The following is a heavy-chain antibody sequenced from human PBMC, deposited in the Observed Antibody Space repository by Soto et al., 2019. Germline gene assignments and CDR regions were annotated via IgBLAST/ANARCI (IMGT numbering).Heavy chain of an antibody. CDR1: GFTFSSYW. J-gene: IGHJ6*02. V-gene: IGHV3-74*01. Sequence: GGSLRLSCAASGFTFSSYWMHWVRQAPGKGLVWVSRINSDGSSTSYADSVKGRFTISRDNAKNTLYLQMNSLRAEDTAVYYCARDLGYSSSWYLYYYYYGMDVWGQGTTVTVSS. CDR2: INSDGSST. CDR3: ARDLGYSSSWYLYYYYYGMDV. D-gene: IGHD6-13*01.